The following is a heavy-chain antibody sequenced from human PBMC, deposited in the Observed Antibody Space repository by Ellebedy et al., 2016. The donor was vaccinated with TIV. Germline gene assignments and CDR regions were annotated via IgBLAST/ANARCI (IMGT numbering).Heavy chain of an antibody. Sequence: ASVKVSCKAFGGTFSTYALNWVRQAPGQGLEWIGAFLPMFGTATSAQKFQGRVTITADESMTTAYMDLSSLRSEDTAVYYCARYSYDILTGDNARFDNWGQGTLVTVSS. CDR1: GGTFSTYA. CDR3: ARYSYDILTGDNARFDN. V-gene: IGHV1-69*13. D-gene: IGHD3-9*01. CDR2: FLPMFGTA. J-gene: IGHJ4*02.